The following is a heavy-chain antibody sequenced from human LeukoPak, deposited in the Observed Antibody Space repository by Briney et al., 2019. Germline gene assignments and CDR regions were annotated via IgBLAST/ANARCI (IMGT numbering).Heavy chain of an antibody. CDR2: ISAYNGNT. CDR3: ARFNFDPYYYGMDV. D-gene: IGHD3-9*01. Sequence: ASVKVSCKASGYTFTSYGISWGRQAPGQGLEWMGWISAYNGNTNYAQKLQGRVTMTTDTSTSTAYMELRSLRSDDTAVYYCARFNFDPYYYGMDVWGQGTTVTVSS. CDR1: GYTFTSYG. V-gene: IGHV1-18*01. J-gene: IGHJ6*02.